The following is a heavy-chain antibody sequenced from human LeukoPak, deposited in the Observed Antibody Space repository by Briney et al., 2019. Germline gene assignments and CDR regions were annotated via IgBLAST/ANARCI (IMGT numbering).Heavy chain of an antibody. D-gene: IGHD4-17*01. CDR2: IYYSGST. Sequence: SETLSLTCTVSGGSISSYYWSWIRQTPGKGLEWIGYIYYSGSTNYNPSLKSRVTISVDTSKNQFSLKLSSVTAADTAVYYCARDVPYGDYAWFDPWGQGTLVTVSS. V-gene: IGHV4-59*01. J-gene: IGHJ5*02. CDR3: ARDVPYGDYAWFDP. CDR1: GGSISSYY.